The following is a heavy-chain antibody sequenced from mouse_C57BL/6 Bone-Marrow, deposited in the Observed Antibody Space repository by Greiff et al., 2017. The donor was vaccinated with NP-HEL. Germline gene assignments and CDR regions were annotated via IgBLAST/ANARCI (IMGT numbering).Heavy chain of an antibody. D-gene: IGHD1-1*01. CDR3: AREEEYYGSGYGFAY. Sequence: QVQLQQPGAELVRPGSSVKLSCKASGYTFTSYWMDWVKQRPGQGLEWIGNIYPSDSETHYNQKFKDKATLTVGKSSSTAYMPLISLTSEDSAVYYFAREEEYYGSGYGFAYGGQGPLVTVSA. CDR2: IYPSDSET. CDR1: GYTFTSYW. V-gene: IGHV1-61*01. J-gene: IGHJ3*01.